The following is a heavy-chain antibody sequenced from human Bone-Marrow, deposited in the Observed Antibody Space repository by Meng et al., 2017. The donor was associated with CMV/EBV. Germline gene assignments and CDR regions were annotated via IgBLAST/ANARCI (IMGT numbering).Heavy chain of an antibody. Sequence: GESLKISCAASGFTFSDYYMSWIRQAPGKGLEWVSYISSSGSTIYYADSVKGRFTISRDNAKNSLYLQMNSLRAEDTAVYYCARTLGYCSSTSCYNFAYWGQGKLVTVAS. V-gene: IGHV3-11*01. D-gene: IGHD2-2*02. J-gene: IGHJ4*02. CDR3: ARTLGYCSSTSCYNFAY. CDR1: GFTFSDYY. CDR2: ISSSGSTI.